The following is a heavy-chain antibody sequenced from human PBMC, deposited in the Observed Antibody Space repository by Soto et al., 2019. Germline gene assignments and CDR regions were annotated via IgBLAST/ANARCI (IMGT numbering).Heavy chain of an antibody. Sequence: GSLILSCASSGFTFISYAMILVRQAPGKGLEWVSAISGSGGSTYYADSVKGRFTISRDNSKNTLYLQMNSLRAEDTDVYYCAKDRKKLVSGWFEPWGQGTMVNVSS. V-gene: IGHV3-23*01. CDR2: ISGSGGST. J-gene: IGHJ5*02. CDR3: AKDRKKLVSGWFEP. D-gene: IGHD6-13*01. CDR1: GFTFISYA.